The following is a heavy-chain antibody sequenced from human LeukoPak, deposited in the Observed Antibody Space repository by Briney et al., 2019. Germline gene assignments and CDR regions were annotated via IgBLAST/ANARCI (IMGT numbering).Heavy chain of an antibody. D-gene: IGHD6-19*01. V-gene: IGHV3-20*04. CDR3: ARPASGWYSAAFDY. J-gene: IGHJ4*02. CDR1: GYKFDAYG. Sequence: GGSLRLSCAASGYKFDAYGMGWVRQAPGKGLELVSGLNWRGDRTGYADSVKGRFTISRDNTKNSLYLQMDSLRVEDTALYYCARPASGWYSAAFDYWGQGTLVTVSS. CDR2: LNWRGDRT.